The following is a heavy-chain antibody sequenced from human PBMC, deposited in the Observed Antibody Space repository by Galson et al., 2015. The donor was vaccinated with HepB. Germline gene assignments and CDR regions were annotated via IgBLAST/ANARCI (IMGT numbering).Heavy chain of an antibody. V-gene: IGHV3-11*06. CDR3: ARDHKPIRSAFDI. CDR1: GFTFSDYY. Sequence: SLRLSCAASGFTFSDYYMSWIRQAPGKGLEWVSYISSSSSYTNYADSVKGRFTISRDNAKNSLYLQMNSLRAEDTAVYYCARDHKPIRSAFDIWGQGTMVTVSS. CDR2: ISSSSSYT. D-gene: IGHD1-14*01. J-gene: IGHJ3*02.